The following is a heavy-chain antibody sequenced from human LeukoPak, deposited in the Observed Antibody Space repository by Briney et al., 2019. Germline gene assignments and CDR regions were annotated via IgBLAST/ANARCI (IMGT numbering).Heavy chain of an antibody. CDR1: GGSFSGYY. D-gene: IGHD3-10*01. Sequence: PSETLSLTCAVYGGSFSGYYWSWIRQPPGKGLEWIGEINHSGSTNYNPSLKSRVTISVDTSKNQFSLKLSSVTAADTAVYYCARVTDYLFDAFDIWGQGTMVTVSS. J-gene: IGHJ3*02. CDR3: ARVTDYLFDAFDI. V-gene: IGHV4-34*01. CDR2: INHSGST.